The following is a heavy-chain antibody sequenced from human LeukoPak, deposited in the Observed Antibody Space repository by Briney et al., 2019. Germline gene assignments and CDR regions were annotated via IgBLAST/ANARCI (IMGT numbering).Heavy chain of an antibody. CDR2: ISAYNGNT. J-gene: IGHJ5*02. V-gene: IGHV1-18*01. CDR3: AREGGDIVVVPAADNWFDP. Sequence: ASVKVSCTASGYTFTSYGTSWVRQAPGQGLEWMGWISAYNGNTNYAQKLQGRVTMTTDTSTSTAYMELRSLRSDDTAVYYCAREGGDIVVVPAADNWFDPWGQGTLVTVFS. D-gene: IGHD2-2*01. CDR1: GYTFTSYG.